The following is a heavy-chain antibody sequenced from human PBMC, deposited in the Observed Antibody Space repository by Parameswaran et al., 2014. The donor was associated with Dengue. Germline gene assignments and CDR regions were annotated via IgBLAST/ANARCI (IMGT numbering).Heavy chain of an antibody. Sequence: RWIRQPPGKGLEWIGYIYYSGSTNYNPSLKSRVTISVDTSKNQFSLKLSSVTAADTAVYYCARATYYDFWSGSPYGMDVWGQGTTVTVSS. V-gene: IGHV4-59*01. CDR3: ARATYYDFWSGSPYGMDV. CDR2: IYYSGST. J-gene: IGHJ6*02. D-gene: IGHD3-3*01.